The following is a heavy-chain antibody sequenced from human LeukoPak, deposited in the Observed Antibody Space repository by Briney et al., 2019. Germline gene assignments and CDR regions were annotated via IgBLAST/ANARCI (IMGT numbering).Heavy chain of an antibody. D-gene: IGHD4-17*01. V-gene: IGHV3-21*01. CDR3: ARDRPTTPFDY. CDR2: ISGSGRRT. CDR1: GFTFPNYA. Sequence: PGGSLRLSCAASGFTFPNYAMNWVRQAPGKGLEWVSSISGSGRRTYYADSVKGRFTISRDNAKNSLYLQMNSLRAEDTAVYYCARDRPTTPFDYWGQGTLVTVSS. J-gene: IGHJ4*02.